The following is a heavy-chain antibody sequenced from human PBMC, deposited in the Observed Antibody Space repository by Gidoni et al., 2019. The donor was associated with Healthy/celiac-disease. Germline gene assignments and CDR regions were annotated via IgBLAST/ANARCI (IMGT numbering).Heavy chain of an antibody. CDR3: ARGVGSSGYYFNL. V-gene: IGHV4-59*01. D-gene: IGHD3-22*01. CDR1: GLSISSYY. J-gene: IGHJ5*02. Sequence: QVQLQESGPGLVKPSETLSLTCPFSGLSISSYYWSWIRQPPGKGLEWIWYIYYSGSTNHNPSLKSRVTISVDTSKNQFSLKLSSVTAADTAVYYCARGVGSSGYYFNLWGQGTLVTVSS. CDR2: IYYSGST.